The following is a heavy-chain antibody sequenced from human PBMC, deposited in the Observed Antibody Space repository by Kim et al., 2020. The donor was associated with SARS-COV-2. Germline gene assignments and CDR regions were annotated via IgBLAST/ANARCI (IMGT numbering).Heavy chain of an antibody. Sequence: SETLSLTCAVYGGSFSGYYWSWVRQPPGKGLEWIGEINHSGRTKYIPSLKSRVALSVDTFKNHFSLNLRSVTAADTAVYYCARGEYSSSCTDAFDIWGQGRMVTLSS. J-gene: IGHJ3*02. V-gene: IGHV4-34*01. CDR3: ARGEYSSSCTDAFDI. D-gene: IGHD6-13*01. CDR1: GGSFSGYY. CDR2: INHSGRT.